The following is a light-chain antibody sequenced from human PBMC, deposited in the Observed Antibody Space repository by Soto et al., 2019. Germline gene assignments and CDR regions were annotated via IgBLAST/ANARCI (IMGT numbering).Light chain of an antibody. V-gene: IGKV1-5*01. J-gene: IGKJ1*01. Sequence: DIQMTQSPSTLSASVGDRVTITCRASQSINDWLAWYQQKPGKAPKLLIYDASNLESGVPSRFSGSGCGTKCTLTISSLQPDDFATYYCQQFFNYPRTFGQGTKVEIK. CDR1: QSINDW. CDR3: QQFFNYPRT. CDR2: DAS.